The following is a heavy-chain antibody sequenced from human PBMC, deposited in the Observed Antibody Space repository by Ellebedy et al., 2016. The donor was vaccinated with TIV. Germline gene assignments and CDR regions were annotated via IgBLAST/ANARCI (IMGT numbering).Heavy chain of an antibody. CDR2: ISGSGGST. J-gene: IGHJ4*02. Sequence: GGSLRLXXAASGFTFSSYAMSWVRQAPGKGLEWVSAISGSGGSTYYADSVKGRFTISRDNSKNTLYLQMNSLRAEDTAVYYCAFPVVAFDYWGQGTLVTVSS. D-gene: IGHD2-15*01. CDR3: AFPVVAFDY. V-gene: IGHV3-23*01. CDR1: GFTFSSYA.